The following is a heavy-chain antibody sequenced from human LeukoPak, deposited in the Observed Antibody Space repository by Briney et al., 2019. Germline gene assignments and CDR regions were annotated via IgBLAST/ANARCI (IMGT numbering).Heavy chain of an antibody. Sequence: GGSLRLSCAASGFTFSSYAMSWVRQAPGKGLEWVSTISGSGSSTYYVDSVKGRFTISRDNAMNSLYLQMNSLRAEDTAIYYCARSLPYGTTWYGRSDFWGQGTLVTVSS. CDR2: ISGSGSST. V-gene: IGHV3-23*01. CDR3: ARSLPYGTTWYGRSDF. CDR1: GFTFSSYA. D-gene: IGHD6-13*01. J-gene: IGHJ4*02.